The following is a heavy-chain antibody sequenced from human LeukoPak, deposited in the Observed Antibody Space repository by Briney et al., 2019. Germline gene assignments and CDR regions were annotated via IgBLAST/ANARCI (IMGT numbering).Heavy chain of an antibody. Sequence: PSETLSLTCTVSGDSIRRDNYYWGWIRQPPGKGLEWIGSIYYSGSTYYNPSLKSRVSISVDPSKSQFSLKLTSMTAADTAVYYCATHPLLDYWGQGSLVTVSS. V-gene: IGHV4-39*01. CDR3: ATHPLLDY. CDR1: GDSIRRDNYY. CDR2: IYYSGST. D-gene: IGHD3-16*02. J-gene: IGHJ4*02.